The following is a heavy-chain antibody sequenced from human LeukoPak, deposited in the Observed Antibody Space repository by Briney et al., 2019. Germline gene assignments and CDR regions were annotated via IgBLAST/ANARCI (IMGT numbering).Heavy chain of an antibody. CDR1: GGSISSYY. CDR2: IYTSGST. J-gene: IGHJ5*02. CDR3: ARGGYSSSWYIGGWFDP. D-gene: IGHD6-13*01. Sequence: SETLSLTCTVSGGSISSYYWSWIRQPPGKGLEWIGRIYTSGSTNYNPSLKSRVTMSVDTSKNQFSLKLSSVTAADTAVYYCARGGYSSSWYIGGWFDPWGQGTLVTVSS. V-gene: IGHV4-4*07.